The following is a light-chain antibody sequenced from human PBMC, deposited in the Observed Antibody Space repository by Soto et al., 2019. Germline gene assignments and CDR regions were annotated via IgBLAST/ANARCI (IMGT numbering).Light chain of an antibody. J-gene: IGLJ1*01. CDR1: SSDVGGHNY. Sequence: QSALTQPASVSGSPGQSITISCTGTSSDVGGHNYVSWYQQHPVKAPKLMIYDVTNRPSGVSDRFSGSKSGNTASLTISGLQAEDEADHYCSSYTSSSTPYVFGTGTKLTVL. CDR2: DVT. CDR3: SSYTSSSTPYV. V-gene: IGLV2-14*01.